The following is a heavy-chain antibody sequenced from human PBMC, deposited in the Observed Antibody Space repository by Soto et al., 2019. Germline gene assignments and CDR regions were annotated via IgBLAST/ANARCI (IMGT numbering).Heavy chain of an antibody. CDR2: IYYSGST. CDR1: GGSISSSSYY. J-gene: IGHJ4*02. V-gene: IGHV4-39*01. D-gene: IGHD6-19*01. CDR3: ARPSSAGSPYSSGWYTIDY. Sequence: QLQLQESGPGLVKPSETLSLTCTVSGGSISSSSYYWGWIRQPPGKGLEWIGSIYYSGSTYYNPSLKSRVTISVDTSKNQFSLKLSSVTAADTAVYYCARPSSAGSPYSSGWYTIDYWGQGTLVTVSS.